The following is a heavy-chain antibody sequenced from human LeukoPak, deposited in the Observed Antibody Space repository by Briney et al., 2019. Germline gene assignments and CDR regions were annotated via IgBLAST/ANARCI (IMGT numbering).Heavy chain of an antibody. CDR2: ISYDGSNK. V-gene: IGHV3-30-3*01. CDR3: ARDHLTGGKAARPDYFDY. Sequence: GRSLRLSCAASGFTFSSYAMHWVRQAPGKGLEWVAVISYDGSNKYYADSVKGRFTISRDNSKNTLYLQMNSLRAEDTAVYYCARDHLTGGKAARPDYFDYWGQGTLVTVSS. CDR1: GFTFSSYA. D-gene: IGHD6-6*01. J-gene: IGHJ4*02.